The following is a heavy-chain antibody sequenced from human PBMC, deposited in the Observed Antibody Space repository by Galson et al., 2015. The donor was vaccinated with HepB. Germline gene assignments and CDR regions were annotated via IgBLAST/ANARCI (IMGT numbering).Heavy chain of an antibody. V-gene: IGHV3-9*01. CDR2: ISWNSGSI. J-gene: IGHJ5*02. D-gene: IGHD3-22*01. CDR3: AKSSGYENWFDP. CDR1: GFTFDDYA. Sequence: SLRLSCAASGFTFDDYAMHWVRQAPGKGLEWVSGISWNSGSIGYADSVKGRFTISRDNAKNSLYPQMNSLRAEDTALYYCAKSSGYENWFDPWGQGTLVTVSS.